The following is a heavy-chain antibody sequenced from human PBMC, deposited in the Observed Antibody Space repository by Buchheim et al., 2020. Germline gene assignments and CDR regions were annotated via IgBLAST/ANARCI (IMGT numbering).Heavy chain of an antibody. D-gene: IGHD1-26*01. V-gene: IGHV3-66*04. CDR1: GFTVSSNY. Sequence: EVQLVESGGGLVQPGGSLRLSCAGSGFTVSSNYLSWVRQAPGKGLEWVSAIYSGGITYYADSVKGRFTISRDSSKNTVSLQMHSLRAEDTAVYYCAIQMGATTGLDYWGQGTL. CDR2: IYSGGIT. CDR3: AIQMGATTGLDY. J-gene: IGHJ4*02.